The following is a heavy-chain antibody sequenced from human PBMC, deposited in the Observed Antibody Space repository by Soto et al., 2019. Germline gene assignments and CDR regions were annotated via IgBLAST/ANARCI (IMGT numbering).Heavy chain of an antibody. D-gene: IGHD3-3*01. CDR1: GGTFSSYA. CDR2: IIPIFGTA. J-gene: IGHJ4*02. Sequence: ASVKVSCKASGGTFSSYAISWVRQAPGQGLEWMGGIIPIFGTANYAQKFQGRVTITADESTSTAYMELSSLRSEDTAVYYCARGGDFWSGYPPYYFDYWGQGTLVTVSS. CDR3: ARGGDFWSGYPPYYFDY. V-gene: IGHV1-69*13.